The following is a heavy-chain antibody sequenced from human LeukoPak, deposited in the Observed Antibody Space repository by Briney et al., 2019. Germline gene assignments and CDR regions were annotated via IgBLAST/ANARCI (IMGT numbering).Heavy chain of an antibody. CDR2: IYYSGST. CDR1: GGSISSGSYY. CDR3: ARLKTTSYYYYYMDV. J-gene: IGHJ6*03. V-gene: IGHV4-30-4*08. D-gene: IGHD1-1*01. Sequence: NTSQTLSLTCTVSGGSISSGSYYWSWIRQPPGKGLEWIGYIYYSGSTYYNPSLKSRVTISVDTSKNQFSLKLSSVTAADTAVYYCARLKTTSYYYYYMDVWGKGTTVTVSS.